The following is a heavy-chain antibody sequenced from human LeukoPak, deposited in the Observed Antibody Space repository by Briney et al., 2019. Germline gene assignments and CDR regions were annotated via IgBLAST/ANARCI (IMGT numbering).Heavy chain of an antibody. V-gene: IGHV3-23*01. CDR3: ARAGFCSGGSCQNYFDY. CDR1: GFTFSSYA. Sequence: GGSLRLSCAASGFTFSSYAMSWVRQAPGKGLEWVSAISGSGESTYDKDSVKGRFSISRDNSKNTLYLQMNSLTAEDTAVYYCARAGFCSGGSCQNYFDYWGQGTLVTVSS. D-gene: IGHD2-15*01. J-gene: IGHJ4*02. CDR2: ISGSGEST.